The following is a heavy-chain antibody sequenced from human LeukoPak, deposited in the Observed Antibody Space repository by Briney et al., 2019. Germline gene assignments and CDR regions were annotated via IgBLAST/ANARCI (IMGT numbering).Heavy chain of an antibody. J-gene: IGHJ3*02. Sequence: PSETLSLTCTVSGGSISSYYWSWIRQPPGKGLEWIGYIYYSGSTNYNPSLKSRVTISGDTSRNEISLKLNSVTAADTAVYYCARDQAPYAFDIWGQGTMVTVSS. CDR2: IYYSGST. V-gene: IGHV4-59*12. CDR3: ARDQAPYAFDI. CDR1: GGSISSYY.